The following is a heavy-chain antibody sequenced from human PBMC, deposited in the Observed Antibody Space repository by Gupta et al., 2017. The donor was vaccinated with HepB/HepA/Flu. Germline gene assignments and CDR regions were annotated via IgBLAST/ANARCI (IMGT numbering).Heavy chain of an antibody. Sequence: QLQLQESGPGLVKPSETLSLTCTVSAGPISSSSYYWGWIRQPPGKGLEWIGSIYYSGSTYYNPYLKSRVTISVDTSKNQCSLKLSSVTAADTAVYYCARHLYSSGWYGDYWGQGTLVTVSS. J-gene: IGHJ4*02. V-gene: IGHV4-39*01. D-gene: IGHD6-19*01. CDR2: IYYSGST. CDR3: ARHLYSSGWYGDY. CDR1: AGPISSSSYY.